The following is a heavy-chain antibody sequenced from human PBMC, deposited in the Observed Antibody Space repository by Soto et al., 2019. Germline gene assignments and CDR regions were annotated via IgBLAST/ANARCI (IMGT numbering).Heavy chain of an antibody. Sequence: SETLSLTCAVYGGSVSGYYWSWIRQPPGKGLEWIGEINHSGSINYSPSLKSRVTMSVDTSKNHFSLKLNSVTAADTAVYYCARGEVTTGVYWGQGTLVTVSS. V-gene: IGHV4-34*01. D-gene: IGHD4-17*01. CDR1: GGSVSGYY. CDR2: INHSGSI. CDR3: ARGEVTTGVY. J-gene: IGHJ4*02.